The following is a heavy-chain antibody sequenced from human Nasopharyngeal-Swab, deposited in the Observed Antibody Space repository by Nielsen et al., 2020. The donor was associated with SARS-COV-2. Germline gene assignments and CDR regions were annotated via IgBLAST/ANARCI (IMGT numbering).Heavy chain of an antibody. D-gene: IGHD4-17*01. CDR3: TTYYGDSHSYFYYHAMDV. J-gene: IGHJ6*02. V-gene: IGHV3-15*01. CDR2: IKSKTDGGAT. CDR1: GLTFRNAW. Sequence: GESLKISCAASGLTFRNAWMNWVRQVPGRGLEWVGRIKSKTDGGATDYAAPVKGRFSISRDDSKNTIYVQMSSLKTEDTAVYYCTTYYGDSHSYFYYHAMDVWGQGTTVTVSS.